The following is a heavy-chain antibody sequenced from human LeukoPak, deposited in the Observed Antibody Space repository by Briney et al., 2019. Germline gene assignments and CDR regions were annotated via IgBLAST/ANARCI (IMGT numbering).Heavy chain of an antibody. V-gene: IGHV3-74*01. CDR1: GFTLSSYW. CDR2: INGDGSST. D-gene: IGHD3-3*01. CDR3: AKSLTKSYYDFWSGYYGY. Sequence: GGSLRLSCATSGFTLSSYWMHWVRQAPGKGLEWVSGINGDGSSTSYADSVKGRFTISRDNSKYSLYLQMSSLRAEDTAVYYCAKSLTKSYYDFWSGYYGYWGQGTLVTVSS. J-gene: IGHJ4*02.